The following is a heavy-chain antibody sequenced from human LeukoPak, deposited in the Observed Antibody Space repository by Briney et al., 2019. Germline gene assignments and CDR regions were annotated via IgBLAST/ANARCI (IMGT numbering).Heavy chain of an antibody. CDR2: INPGDSDT. V-gene: IGHV5-51*01. D-gene: IGHD6-19*01. Sequence: GESLKISCKGSGYSFTSYWSGGVRQMPGKGLEGLGIINPGDSDTRYSPSFQGQVTISAHKSISTANLQWSSLKASDTAMYYCARRIGSGWYDYWGQGTLVTVSS. CDR3: ARRIGSGWYDY. CDR1: GYSFTSYW. J-gene: IGHJ4*02.